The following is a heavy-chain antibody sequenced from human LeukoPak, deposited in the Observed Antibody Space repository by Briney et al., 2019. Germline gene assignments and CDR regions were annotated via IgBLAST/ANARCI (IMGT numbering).Heavy chain of an antibody. CDR1: GGSFSGYY. CDR2: INHSGST. Sequence: SETLSLTCAVYGGSFSGYYWSWIRQPPGQGLEWIGEINHSGSTNYNPSLKSRVTISVDPSKNQFSLKLSSVTAADTAVYYCARGSSRVKYSSSWAFQHWGQGTLVTVSS. V-gene: IGHV4-34*01. D-gene: IGHD6-13*01. CDR3: ARGSSRVKYSSSWAFQH. J-gene: IGHJ1*01.